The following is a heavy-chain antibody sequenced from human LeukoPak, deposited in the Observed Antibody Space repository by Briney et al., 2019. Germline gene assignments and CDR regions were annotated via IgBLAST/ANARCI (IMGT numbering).Heavy chain of an antibody. D-gene: IGHD2-15*01. J-gene: IGHJ4*02. CDR3: ARSGRLGYCSGGSCFRWDY. V-gene: IGHV5-51*01. CDR2: IYPDDSDT. CDR1: GYRFTSYW. Sequence: PGESLKISCKGSGYRFTSYWIGWVRQMPGKGLEWMGIIYPDDSDTKYSPSFQGQVTISADKSISTAYLQWSSLKASDTAMYYCARSGRLGYCSGGSCFRWDYWGQGTLVTVSS.